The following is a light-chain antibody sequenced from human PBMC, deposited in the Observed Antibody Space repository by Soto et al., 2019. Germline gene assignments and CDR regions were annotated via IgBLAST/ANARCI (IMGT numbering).Light chain of an antibody. V-gene: IGLV2-14*01. Sequence: QSALAQPASVPGSPGQSITISCTGSSSDVARYNRVSWYQHHPGKAPRLIIYDVGSSVVSHRSSGSRSGDAASLTISGLQAEDEADYYCGSYRSDNTYVFGTGTKVTVL. CDR1: SSDVARYNR. CDR2: DVG. J-gene: IGLJ1*01. CDR3: GSYRSDNTYV.